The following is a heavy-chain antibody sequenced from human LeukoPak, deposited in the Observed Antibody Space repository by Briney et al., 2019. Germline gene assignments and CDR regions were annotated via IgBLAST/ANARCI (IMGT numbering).Heavy chain of an antibody. D-gene: IGHD5-18*01. CDR1: GFTISANF. J-gene: IGHJ4*02. CDR2: MYSVGST. Sequence: GGSLRLSCAASGFTISANFMGWVRQAPGKGLEWVSIMYSVGSTFYADSVKGRFTISRDPSKNSLDLQMDSLRVDDTAVYYCARDLSGYSYGFGGDLWGQGTLVTVSS. CDR3: ARDLSGYSYGFGGDL. V-gene: IGHV3-66*01.